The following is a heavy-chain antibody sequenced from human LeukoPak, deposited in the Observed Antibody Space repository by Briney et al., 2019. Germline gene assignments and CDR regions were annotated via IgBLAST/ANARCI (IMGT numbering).Heavy chain of an antibody. V-gene: IGHV3-11*04. CDR2: ISSSGSTI. J-gene: IGHJ6*03. CDR1: IYTLSDYY. CDR3: AREKGGSYPYYYYMDV. Sequence: GGSLRLSCAASIYTLSDYYMSWIRQAPGKGLEWISYISSSGSTIYYADSVKGRFTISRDNAKNSLYLQMNSLRVEDTAVYYCAREKGGSYPYYYYMDVWGKGTTVTVSS. D-gene: IGHD1-26*01.